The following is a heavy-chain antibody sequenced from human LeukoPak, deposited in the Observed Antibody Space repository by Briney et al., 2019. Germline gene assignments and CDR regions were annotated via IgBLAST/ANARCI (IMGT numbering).Heavy chain of an antibody. D-gene: IGHD3-10*01. CDR3: ARDMARGVIIPSES. Sequence: PGRSLTLSCAASGFTFSNYGMHWVRQAPGKGLEWVAVIWYDGSNKYYADSVKGRFTISRDNSKNTLYLQMNSLRAEDTAVYYCARDMARGVIIPSESWGQGTLVSVPS. CDR1: GFTFSNYG. J-gene: IGHJ4*02. CDR2: IWYDGSNK. V-gene: IGHV3-33*08.